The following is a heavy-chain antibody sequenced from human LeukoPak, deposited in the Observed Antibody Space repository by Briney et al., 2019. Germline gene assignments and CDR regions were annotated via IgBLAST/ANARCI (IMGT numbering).Heavy chain of an antibody. Sequence: SWVRQAPGKGLEWVSAISGSGGITHYADSVKGRFTISRDNSKNTLYLQMNSLRAEDTAVYYCAKGPVSPDFGGGQGTLVTVSS. CDR2: ISGSGGIT. CDR3: AKGPVSPDFG. D-gene: IGHD3-10*01. V-gene: IGHV3-23*01. J-gene: IGHJ4*02.